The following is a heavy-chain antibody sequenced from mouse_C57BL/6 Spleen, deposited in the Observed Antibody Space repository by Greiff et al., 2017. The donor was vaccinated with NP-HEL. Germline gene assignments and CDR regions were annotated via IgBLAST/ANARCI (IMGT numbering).Heavy chain of an antibody. V-gene: IGHV1-15*01. Sequence: QVQLQQSGAELVRPGASVTLSCKASGYTFTDYEMHWVKQTPVHGLEWIGAIDPETGGTAYNQKFKGKAILTADKSSSTAYMELRSLTSEDSAVYYCTRDGSPLGFDYWGQGTTLTVSS. J-gene: IGHJ2*01. CDR3: TRDGSPLGFDY. CDR1: GYTFTDYE. D-gene: IGHD1-1*01. CDR2: IDPETGGT.